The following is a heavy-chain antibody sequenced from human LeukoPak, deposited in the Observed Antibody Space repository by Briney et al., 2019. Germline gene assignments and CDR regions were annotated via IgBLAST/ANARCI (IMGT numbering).Heavy chain of an antibody. CDR3: ARDLGMVRGIIGY. D-gene: IGHD3-10*01. J-gene: IGHJ4*02. Sequence: GGSLRLSCAASGFTFSSYWMSWVRQAPGKGLEWVANIKQDGSEKYYVDSVKGRFTISRDNAKNSLHLQMNSLRAEDTAVYYCARDLGMVRGIIGYWGQGTLVTVSS. CDR2: IKQDGSEK. V-gene: IGHV3-7*01. CDR1: GFTFSSYW.